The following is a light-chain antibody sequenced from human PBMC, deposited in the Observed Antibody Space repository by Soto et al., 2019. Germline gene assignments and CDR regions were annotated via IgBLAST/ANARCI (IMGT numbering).Light chain of an antibody. J-gene: IGKJ1*01. CDR2: WAS. V-gene: IGKV4-1*01. CDR3: QQHYSPTWT. CDR1: QSVLYSSNNKNY. Sequence: DIVMTQSPDSLAVSLGERATINCKSSQSVLYSSNNKNYLAWYQQKPGQPPKLLIYWASTRESGVPDRFSGSGSGTDFTLTISSLQAEDVAVYYCQQHYSPTWTFGQGTKVEIK.